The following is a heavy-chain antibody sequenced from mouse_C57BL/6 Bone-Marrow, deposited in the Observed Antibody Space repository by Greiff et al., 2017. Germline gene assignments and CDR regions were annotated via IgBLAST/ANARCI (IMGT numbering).Heavy chain of an antibody. CDR1: GYTFTSYW. D-gene: IGHD2-4*01. J-gene: IGHJ4*01. CDR3: AWDYGDYYAMDD. Sequence: QVQLQQPGAELVKPGASVKLSCKASGYTFTSYWMHWVKQRPGQGLEWIGMIHPNSGSTNYNEKFKSKATLTVDKSSSTAYMQLSSLTSEDSAVYYCAWDYGDYYAMDDWGQGTSVTVSS. V-gene: IGHV1-64*01. CDR2: IHPNSGST.